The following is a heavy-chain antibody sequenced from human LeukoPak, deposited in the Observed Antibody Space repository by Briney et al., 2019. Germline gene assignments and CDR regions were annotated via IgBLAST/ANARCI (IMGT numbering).Heavy chain of an antibody. CDR1: GFTFSSYG. CDR3: AKEREHCSSTSCLYYFDY. V-gene: IGHV3-30*02. CDR2: IRYDGSSK. D-gene: IGHD2-2*01. J-gene: IGHJ4*02. Sequence: GGSLRLSCAASGFTFSSYGMHWVRQAPGKGLEWVAFIRYDGSSKYYADSVKGRFTIPRDNSKNTLYLQMNSLRAEDTAVYYCAKEREHCSSTSCLYYFDYWGQGTLVTVSS.